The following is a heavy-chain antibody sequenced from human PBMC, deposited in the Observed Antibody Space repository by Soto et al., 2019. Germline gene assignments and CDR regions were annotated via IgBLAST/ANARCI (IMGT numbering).Heavy chain of an antibody. CDR3: ARRAYDFWSGYHQNWFDP. CDR2: IYPGDSDT. Sequence: PGESLKISCKGSGYSFTSYWIGWVRQMPGKGLEWMGIIYPGDSDTRYSPSFQGQVTISADKSISTAYLQWSSLKASDTAMYYCARRAYDFWSGYHQNWFDPWGQGTLVTVSS. V-gene: IGHV5-51*01. D-gene: IGHD3-3*01. CDR1: GYSFTSYW. J-gene: IGHJ5*02.